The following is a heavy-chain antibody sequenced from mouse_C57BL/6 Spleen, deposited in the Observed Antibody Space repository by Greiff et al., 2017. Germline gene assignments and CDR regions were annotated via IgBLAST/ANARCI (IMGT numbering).Heavy chain of an antibody. D-gene: IGHD1-1*01. CDR3: ASGYYGSKTYVDYFDY. CDR1: GFNIKNTY. CDR2: IDPANGNT. Sequence: EVQLVESVAELVRPGASVKLSCTASGFNIKNTYMHWVKQRPEQGLEWIGRIDPANGNTKYAPKFQGKATITADTSSNTAYLQLSSLTSEDTAIYYCASGYYGSKTYVDYFDYWGQGTTLTVSS. V-gene: IGHV14-3*01. J-gene: IGHJ2*01.